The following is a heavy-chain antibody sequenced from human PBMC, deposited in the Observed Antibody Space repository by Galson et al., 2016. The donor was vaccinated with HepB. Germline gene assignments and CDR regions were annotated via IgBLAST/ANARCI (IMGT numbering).Heavy chain of an antibody. Sequence: SLRLSCAGSGLSLSPSAMSWGRQAPGKGLEWVSGISASGGRKTYADSVRGRFIISRDNSNNQLFLQMNSLTTEDTAIYFCAKDRLSGHGDYSWGIFDIWGRGTDVTVSS. J-gene: IGHJ3*02. CDR2: ISASGGRK. CDR1: GLSLSPSA. CDR3: AKDRLSGHGDYSWGIFDI. V-gene: IGHV3-23*01. D-gene: IGHD4-17*01.